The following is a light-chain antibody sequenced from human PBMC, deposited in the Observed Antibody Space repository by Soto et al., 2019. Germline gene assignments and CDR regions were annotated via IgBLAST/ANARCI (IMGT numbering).Light chain of an antibody. J-gene: IGKJ1*01. V-gene: IGKV1-5*03. CDR3: QQYGTYLWT. Sequence: DVQMTQSPATVSGYIGDRVTITCRASQTISSWLAWYQQKPGKAPKLLIYKASTLKSGVPSRFSGSGSGTEFTLTISSFQPDDFATYYCQQYGTYLWTFGQGTKVDNK. CDR2: KAS. CDR1: QTISSW.